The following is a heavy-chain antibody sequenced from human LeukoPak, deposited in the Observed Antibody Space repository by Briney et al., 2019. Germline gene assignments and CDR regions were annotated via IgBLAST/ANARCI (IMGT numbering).Heavy chain of an antibody. D-gene: IGHD5-24*01. V-gene: IGHV1-69*13. CDR1: GGTFSSYA. Sequence: GASVKVSCKASGGTFSSYAISWVRQAPGQGLEWMGGIIPIFGTANYAQKFQGRVTITADESTSTAYMELSSLRSEDTAVYYCARGSLMMATIIDWGQGTLVTVSS. J-gene: IGHJ4*02. CDR2: IIPIFGTA. CDR3: ARGSLMMATIID.